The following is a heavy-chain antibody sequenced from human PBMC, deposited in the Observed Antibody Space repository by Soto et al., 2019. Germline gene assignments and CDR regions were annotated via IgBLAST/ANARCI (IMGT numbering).Heavy chain of an antibody. CDR2: ISGSGGST. D-gene: IGHD6-13*01. J-gene: IGHJ6*02. Sequence: LXLSCAASGFTFSSYAMSWVRQAPGKGLEWVSAISGSGGSTYYADSVKGRFTISRDNSKNTLYLQMNSLRAEDTAVYYCAKDPAYSRSWYGGVDYYGMDVWRQGTTVTVSS. V-gene: IGHV3-23*01. CDR1: GFTFSSYA. CDR3: AKDPAYSRSWYGGVDYYGMDV.